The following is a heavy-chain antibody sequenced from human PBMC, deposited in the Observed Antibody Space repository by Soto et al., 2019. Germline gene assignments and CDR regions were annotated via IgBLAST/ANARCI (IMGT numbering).Heavy chain of an antibody. CDR2: LYSSGRT. J-gene: IGHJ1*01. D-gene: IGHD2-21*01. V-gene: IGHV3-53*01. CDR1: GFTVSNNY. CDR3: ATSPTGGYGYAYFHH. Sequence: EVQLVESGGGLIQPGGSLRLSCAASGFTVSNNYMSWVRQAPGKGLEWISLLYSSGRTYYADSVKGRFTISRDNSQNTLYIQVNSLRADDTAVYFCATSPTGGYGYAYFHHWGQGTLVTVSS.